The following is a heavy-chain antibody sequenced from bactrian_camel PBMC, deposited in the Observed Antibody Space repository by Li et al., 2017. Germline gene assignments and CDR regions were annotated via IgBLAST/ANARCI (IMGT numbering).Heavy chain of an antibody. Sequence: EVQLVESGGGSVQARGSLRLSCAASGYSYSSYCLGWFRQDRGNQREAVASIFLRDDITDYSDSVKGRFTISRDNAKDTLYLQMNSLKIEDTAVYYCALGSSRQATMTARGKGTQVTVS. D-gene: IGHD3*01. CDR2: IFLRDDIT. CDR1: GYSYSSYC. J-gene: IGHJ4*01. V-gene: IGHV3S59*01.